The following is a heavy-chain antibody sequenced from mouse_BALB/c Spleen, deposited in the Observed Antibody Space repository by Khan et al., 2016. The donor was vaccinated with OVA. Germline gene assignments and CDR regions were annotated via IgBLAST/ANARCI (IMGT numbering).Heavy chain of an antibody. D-gene: IGHD1-1*01. CDR2: ISYSGNT. CDR3: ARIYGGDFDY. V-gene: IGHV3-2*02. Sequence: EVELVESGPGLVKPSQSLSLTCTVTGYSITSDYAWNWIRQFPGNKLEWMGYISYSGNTKYNPSLKSRISITRDTSKNQFCLQLNSVTIEDTATYYCARIYGGDFDYWGQGTTLTVSS. CDR1: GYSITSDYA. J-gene: IGHJ2*01.